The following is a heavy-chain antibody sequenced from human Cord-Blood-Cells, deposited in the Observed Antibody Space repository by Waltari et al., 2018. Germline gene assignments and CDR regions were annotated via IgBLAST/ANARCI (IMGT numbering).Heavy chain of an antibody. CDR2: FDPEDGET. CDR1: GYTLTELS. J-gene: IGHJ6*02. Sequence: QVQLVQSGAEVKKPGASVKVSCKVSGYTLTELSMHWVRQAPGKGLEWMGGFDPEDGETTYAQKFQGRVTMTEDTSTDTAYMELSSLRSEDTAVYYCATTYCSSTSCPYYYGMDVWGQGTTVTVSS. D-gene: IGHD2-2*01. CDR3: ATTYCSSTSCPYYYGMDV. V-gene: IGHV1-24*01.